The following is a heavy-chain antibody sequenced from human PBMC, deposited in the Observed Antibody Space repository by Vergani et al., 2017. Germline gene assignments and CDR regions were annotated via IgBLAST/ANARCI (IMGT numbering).Heavy chain of an antibody. CDR2: ISGSGGST. V-gene: IGHV3-23*01. J-gene: IGHJ5*02. CDR3: AKDLFLYSYGQERWFDP. CDR1: GFTFSSYA. Sequence: EVQLLESGGGLVQPGGSLRLSCAASGFTFSSYAMSWVRQAPGKGLEWVSAISGSGGSTYYADSVKGRFTISRDNSKNTLYLQMNSLRAEDTAVYYCAKDLFLYSYGQERWFDPWGQGTLVTVSS. D-gene: IGHD5-18*01.